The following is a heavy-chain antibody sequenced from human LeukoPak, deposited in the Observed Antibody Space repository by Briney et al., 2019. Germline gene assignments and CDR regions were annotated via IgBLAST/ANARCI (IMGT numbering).Heavy chain of an antibody. CDR1: GGSFSGYS. CDR3: ARARYDSSGYYYYYYYMDV. V-gene: IGHV4-59*01. D-gene: IGHD3-22*01. CDR2: IYYSGST. J-gene: IGHJ6*03. Sequence: SETLSLTCEVYGGSFSGYSWSWIRQPPGKGLEWIGYIYYSGSTNYNPSLKSRVTISVDTSKNQFSLKLSSVTAADTAVYYCARARYDSSGYYYYYYYMDVWGKGTTVTISS.